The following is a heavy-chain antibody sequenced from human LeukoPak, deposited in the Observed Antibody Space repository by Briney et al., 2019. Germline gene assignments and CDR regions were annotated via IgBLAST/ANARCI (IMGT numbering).Heavy chain of an antibody. V-gene: IGHV4-59*12. CDR1: GGSISSYY. Sequence: PSETLSLTCTVSGGSISSYYWRWVRQPPGKGLEWVGSIYVYYGGSTYYNPSLGCRVTISVDTSKNQFSLKLSSVTAADTALFYCARVGSGWGDIVYWGEGTLVTVSS. D-gene: IGHD6-19*01. CDR2: SIYVYYGGST. CDR3: ARVGSGWGDIVY. J-gene: IGHJ4*02.